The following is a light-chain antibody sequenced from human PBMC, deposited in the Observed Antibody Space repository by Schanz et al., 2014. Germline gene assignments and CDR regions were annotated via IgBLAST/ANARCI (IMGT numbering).Light chain of an antibody. V-gene: IGLV2-11*01. CDR1: SSDVGGYNY. J-gene: IGLJ2*01. Sequence: QSVLTQPRSVSGSPGQSVTISCTGTSSDVGGYNYVSWYQQHPGKAPKLMIYDVSKRPSGVPDRFSGSKSGNTASLTISGLQAEDEADYYCAAWDDSLNGYVVFGGGTKLTVL. CDR3: AAWDDSLNGYVV. CDR2: DVS.